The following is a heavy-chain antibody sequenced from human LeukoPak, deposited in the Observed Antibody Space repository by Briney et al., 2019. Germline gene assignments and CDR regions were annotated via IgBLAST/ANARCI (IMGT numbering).Heavy chain of an antibody. CDR2: ISSRGSYI. V-gene: IGHV3-21*01. Sequence: PGGSLRLSCAASGFTFSSYSMNWVRQAPGKGLEWVSCISSRGSYIYYADSVKGRFTISRDNAKNSLYLQMNSLRAEDTAVYYCARDYYMAFDIWGQGTMVTVSS. CDR3: ARDYYMAFDI. J-gene: IGHJ3*02. CDR1: GFTFSSYS. D-gene: IGHD3-10*01.